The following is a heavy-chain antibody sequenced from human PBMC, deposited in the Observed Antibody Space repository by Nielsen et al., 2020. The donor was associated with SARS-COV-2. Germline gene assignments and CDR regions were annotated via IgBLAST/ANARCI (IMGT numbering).Heavy chain of an antibody. V-gene: IGHV3-23*01. CDR2: ISGSGGST. J-gene: IGHJ4*02. Sequence: GESLKISCAAYGFTFRTYAMSWVRQAPGKGLEWVSAISGSGGSTYYADSVKGRFTISRDNSKNTLYLQMNSLRAEDTALYYCAKGYSSSWSTFDYWGRGTLVTVSS. CDR1: GFTFRTYA. D-gene: IGHD6-13*01. CDR3: AKGYSSSWSTFDY.